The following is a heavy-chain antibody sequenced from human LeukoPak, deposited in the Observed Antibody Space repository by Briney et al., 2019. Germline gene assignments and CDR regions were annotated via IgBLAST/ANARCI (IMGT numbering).Heavy chain of an antibody. Sequence: GGSLRLSCAASGFTLDDYGMSWVRQAPGKGLEWISGVNWSGGSTGYADSVKGRFTISRDNAKNSLYLQMNSLRAEDTALYYCVRDFDWGTEKFDYWGQGTLVTVSS. J-gene: IGHJ4*02. CDR3: VRDFDWGTEKFDY. D-gene: IGHD3-9*01. CDR1: GFTLDDYG. V-gene: IGHV3-20*04. CDR2: VNWSGGST.